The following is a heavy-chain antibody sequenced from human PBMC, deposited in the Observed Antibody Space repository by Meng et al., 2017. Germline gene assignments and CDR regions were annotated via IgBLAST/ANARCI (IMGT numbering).Heavy chain of an antibody. CDR3: AKIRSELAAAGINY. J-gene: IGHJ4*02. D-gene: IGHD6-13*01. CDR1: GFTFSSYA. V-gene: IGHV3-23*01. CDR2: ITGSGGST. Sequence: GESLKISYAASGFTFSSYAMSWVRQAPGKGLEWVSAITGSGGSTYYADSVKGRFTISRDNSKNTLYLQMNSLRAEDTAVYYCAKIRSELAAAGINYWGQGTLVTVSS.